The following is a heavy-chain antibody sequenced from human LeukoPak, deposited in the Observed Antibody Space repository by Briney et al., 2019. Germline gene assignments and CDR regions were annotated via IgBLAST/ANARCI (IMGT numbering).Heavy chain of an antibody. J-gene: IGHJ4*02. CDR2: ISSSSSYI. CDR1: GFTSSSYS. Sequence: SGGSLRLSCAASGFTSSSYSMNWVRQAPGKGLEWVSSISSSSSYIYYADSVKGRFTISRDNAKNSLYLQMNSLRAEDTAVYYCARGDGGWYYFDYWGQGTLVTVSS. CDR3: ARGDGGWYYFDY. V-gene: IGHV3-21*01. D-gene: IGHD6-19*01.